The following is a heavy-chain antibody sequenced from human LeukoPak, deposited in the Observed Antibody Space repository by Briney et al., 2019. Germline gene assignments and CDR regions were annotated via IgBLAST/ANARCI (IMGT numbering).Heavy chain of an antibody. CDR3: ARGRASSSGGSCYSGWFDP. Sequence: PSETLSLTCAVYGGSFSGYYWSWIRQPPGKGLDGIGEINQRGRSNYNPSLKSRVTISVDTSKNQFSLKLSSVTAADTAVYYCARGRASSSGGSCYSGWFDPWGQGTLVTVSS. D-gene: IGHD2-15*01. V-gene: IGHV4-34*01. CDR2: INQRGRS. J-gene: IGHJ5*02. CDR1: GGSFSGYY.